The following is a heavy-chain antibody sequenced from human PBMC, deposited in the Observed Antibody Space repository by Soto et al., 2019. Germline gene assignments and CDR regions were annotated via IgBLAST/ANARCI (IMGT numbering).Heavy chain of an antibody. CDR2: LDYSGTT. D-gene: IGHD4-17*01. V-gene: IGHV4-39*01. CDR1: GGSISSTIYY. Sequence: SETRSLTCTVSGGSISSTIYYWGCIRQPPGKGLEWIGNLDYSGTTYYNPSLKSRVTISIDTSKNQFSLKLSSVTVADTAVYYCASPSTGTKAFDIWGQGTMVT. CDR3: ASPSTGTKAFDI. J-gene: IGHJ3*02.